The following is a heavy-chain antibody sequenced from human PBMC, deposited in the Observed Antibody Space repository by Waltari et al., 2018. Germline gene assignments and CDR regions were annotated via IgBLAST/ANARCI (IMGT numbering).Heavy chain of an antibody. CDR2: IYYSGST. V-gene: IGHV4-39*01. Sequence: QLQLQESGPGLVKPSETLSLTCTVSGGSISSSSYYWGWIRQPPGKGLAWIGSIYYSGSTYYNPSLKSRVTISVDTSKNQFSLKLSSVTAADTAVYYCARGSNLRVNRYYYDSSGYAFDIWGQGTMVTVSS. D-gene: IGHD3-22*01. CDR1: GGSISSSSYY. J-gene: IGHJ3*02. CDR3: ARGSNLRVNRYYYDSSGYAFDI.